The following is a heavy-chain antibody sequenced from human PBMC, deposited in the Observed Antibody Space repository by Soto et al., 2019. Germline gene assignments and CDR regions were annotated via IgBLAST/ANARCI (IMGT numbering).Heavy chain of an antibody. CDR1: GGSFSGYY. CDR2: INHSGST. J-gene: IGHJ4*02. V-gene: IGHV4-34*01. CDR3: ARGGLQFRTWWESTNGFDY. Sequence: SETLSLTCAVYGGSFSGYYWSWIRQPPGKGLEWIGEINHSGSTNYNPSLKSRVTISVDTSKNQFSLKLSSVTAADTAVYYCARGGLQFRTWWESTNGFDYWGQGTLVTVSS. D-gene: IGHD1-26*01.